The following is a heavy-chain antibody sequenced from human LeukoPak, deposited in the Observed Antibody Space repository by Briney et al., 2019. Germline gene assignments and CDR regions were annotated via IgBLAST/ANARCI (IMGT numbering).Heavy chain of an antibody. CDR1: GFTFSDYY. V-gene: IGHV3-11*04. CDR3: ARVYGVVVPAAGGVDY. D-gene: IGHD2-2*01. CDR2: ISSSGSTI. J-gene: IGHJ4*02. Sequence: GGSLRLSCAASGFTFSDYYMSWIRQAPGKGLEWVSYISSSGSTIYYADSVKGRFTIPRDNAKNSLYLQMNSLRAEDTAVYYCARVYGVVVPAAGGVDYWGQGTLVTVSS.